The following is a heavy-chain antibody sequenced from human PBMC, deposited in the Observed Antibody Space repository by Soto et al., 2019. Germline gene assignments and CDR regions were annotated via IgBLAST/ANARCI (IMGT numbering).Heavy chain of an antibody. CDR1: GYSISSGYY. V-gene: IGHV4-38-2*01. Sequence: SETLSLTCAVSGYSISSGYYWGWIRQPPGKGLEWIGSIYHSGSTYYNPSLKSRVTISVDTSKNQFSLKLSSVTAADTAVYYCGGMVRGVNPFDYWGQGTLVTVSS. CDR3: GGMVRGVNPFDY. J-gene: IGHJ4*02. CDR2: IYHSGST. D-gene: IGHD3-10*01.